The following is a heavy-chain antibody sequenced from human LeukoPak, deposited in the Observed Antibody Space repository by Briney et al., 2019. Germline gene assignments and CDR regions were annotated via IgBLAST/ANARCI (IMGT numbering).Heavy chain of an antibody. V-gene: IGHV3-21*01. D-gene: IGHD2-15*01. CDR1: GFTFSSYS. CDR2: ISKSSSYI. CDR3: ASSYCSGGSCYAFDY. J-gene: IGHJ4*01. Sequence: GGSLRLSCAASGFTFSSYSMNWVRQAPGKGLEWVSCISKSSSYIDYAGSVKGRFTISRDNAKNSLYLQMNSLRAEDTAVYYCASSYCSGGSCYAFDYWGHGNLVTVSS.